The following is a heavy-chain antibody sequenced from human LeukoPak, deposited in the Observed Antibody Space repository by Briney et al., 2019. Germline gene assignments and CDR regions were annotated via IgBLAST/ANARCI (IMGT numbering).Heavy chain of an antibody. J-gene: IGHJ4*02. D-gene: IGHD3-22*01. V-gene: IGHV4-4*02. CDR2: IYHTGSV. CDR1: GGSISRSNW. CDR3: VRATFYYDKSGYRTFDY. Sequence: SGTLSLTCAVSGGSISRSNWWTWVRQPPGKGLEWIGEIYHTGSVNYNPSLKSRVTISVDKSKNQFSLKLSSVTAADTAVYYCVRATFYYDKSGYRTFDYWGQGTLVTVSS.